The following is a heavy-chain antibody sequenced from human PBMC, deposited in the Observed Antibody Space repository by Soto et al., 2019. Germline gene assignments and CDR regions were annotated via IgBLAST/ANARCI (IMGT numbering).Heavy chain of an antibody. Sequence: ASVKPSCKDCGYTITNNAVHWVRQAPKQRLEWMGWINAGNGNTRYSQKFQGRVTITRDTSARTAYMELSSLRSEDTAVYYCARGHLAVVPVASWYYYMDVWGKGTTVTVSS. V-gene: IGHV1-3*01. J-gene: IGHJ6*03. CDR1: GYTITNNA. D-gene: IGHD2-2*01. CDR3: ARGHLAVVPVASWYYYMDV. CDR2: INAGNGNT.